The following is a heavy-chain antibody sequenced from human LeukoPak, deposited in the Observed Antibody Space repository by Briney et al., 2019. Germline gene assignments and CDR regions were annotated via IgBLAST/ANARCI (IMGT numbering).Heavy chain of an antibody. D-gene: IGHD6-13*01. CDR1: GFTFADYA. CDR2: ISWNSGSI. V-gene: IGHV3-9*01. CDR3: AKDIEAAGTNWFEP. J-gene: IGHJ5*02. Sequence: PGRSLRLSCAASGFTFADYAMHWVRQAPGKGLECVSGISWNSGSIGYADSVKGRFTISRDNAKNSLYLQMNSLRAEDTALYYCAKDIEAAGTNWFEPWGQGTLVTVSS.